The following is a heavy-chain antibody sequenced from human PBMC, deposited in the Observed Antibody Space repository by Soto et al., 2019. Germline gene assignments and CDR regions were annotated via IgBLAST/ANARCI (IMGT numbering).Heavy chain of an antibody. Sequence: EVQLVETGGGLIQPGGSLRLSCAASGFTVSSNYMSWVRQAPGKGLEWVSVIYSGGSTYYADSVKGRFTISRDNSKNTLYLQMNSLRAEDTAVYYCARYIAVAAHDGMDVWGQGTTVTVSS. D-gene: IGHD6-19*01. CDR3: ARYIAVAAHDGMDV. CDR2: IYSGGST. J-gene: IGHJ6*02. V-gene: IGHV3-53*02. CDR1: GFTVSSNY.